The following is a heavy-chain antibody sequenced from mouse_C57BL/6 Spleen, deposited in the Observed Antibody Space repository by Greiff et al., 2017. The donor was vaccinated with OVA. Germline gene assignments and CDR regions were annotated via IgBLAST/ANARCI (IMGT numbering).Heavy chain of an antibody. CDR1: GFSLSTFGMG. J-gene: IGHJ4*01. V-gene: IGHV8-8*01. Sequence: QVTLKVSGPGILQPSQTLSLTCSFSGFSLSTFGMGVGWIRQPSGKGLEWLAHIWWDDDKYYNPALKSRLTISKDTSKNQVFLKIANVDTADTATYYCARPIYYYGSSYGYYAMDYWGQGTSVTVSS. CDR3: ARPIYYYGSSYGYYAMDY. CDR2: IWWDDDK. D-gene: IGHD1-1*01.